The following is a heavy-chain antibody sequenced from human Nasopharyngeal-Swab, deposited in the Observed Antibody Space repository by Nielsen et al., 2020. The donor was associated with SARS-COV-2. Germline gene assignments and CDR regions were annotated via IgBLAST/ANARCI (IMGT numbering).Heavy chain of an antibody. CDR2: IAYDGRTK. CDR1: GLPFSAYG. Sequence: GGSLRLSCAAAGLPFSAYGMHWVRQAPGRGLEWLTFIAYDGRTKYSADSVRGRFTVSRDNSKSTLHLQMSSLRAEDTAVYYCARDRELGYYMDVWGKGTTVTVSS. D-gene: IGHD1-7*01. CDR3: ARDRELGYYMDV. J-gene: IGHJ6*03. V-gene: IGHV3-33*05.